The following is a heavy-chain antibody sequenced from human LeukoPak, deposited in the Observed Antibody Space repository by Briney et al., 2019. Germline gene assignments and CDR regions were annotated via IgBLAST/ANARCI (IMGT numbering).Heavy chain of an antibody. J-gene: IGHJ4*02. CDR1: GYSFTSYY. V-gene: IGHV1-46*01. CDR3: ARVYYDSSGYSSGEDY. CDR2: INPSGGST. D-gene: IGHD3-22*01. Sequence: ASAKVSCKASGYSFTSYYMHWVRQAPRQGLEWMGIINPSGGSTSYAQKFQGRVTMTRDMSTSTVYMELSSLRSEDTAVYYCARVYYDSSGYSSGEDYWGQGTLVTVSS.